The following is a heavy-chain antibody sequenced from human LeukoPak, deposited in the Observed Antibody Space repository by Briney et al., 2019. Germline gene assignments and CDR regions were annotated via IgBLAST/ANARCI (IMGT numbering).Heavy chain of an antibody. V-gene: IGHV4-39*01. CDR1: GGSISTPGYY. CDR3: ARHALATVNDPSFEY. J-gene: IGHJ4*02. CDR2: LYHSGST. D-gene: IGHD3-3*02. Sequence: SETLSLTCTVSGGSISTPGYYWGWMRQPPGKELELIGSLYHSGSTYYKPSLKSRDTISVDKSKNQYSLKLRTVTAADTAAYHCARHALATVNDPSFEYWGQGNLSNVSS.